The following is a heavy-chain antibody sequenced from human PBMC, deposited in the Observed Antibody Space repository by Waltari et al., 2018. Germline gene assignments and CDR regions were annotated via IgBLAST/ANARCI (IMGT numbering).Heavy chain of an antibody. J-gene: IGHJ4*02. CDR2: ISGSGGST. V-gene: IGHV3-23*01. CDR1: GFTFSSYA. CDR3: AKAPKRYFDWLFLD. Sequence: EVQLLESGGGLVQPGGSLRLSCAASGFTFSSYAMSWVRQAPGKGLEWVSAISGSGGSTYYADSVKGRFTSSRDKSKNTLYLQMNSLRAEDTAVYYCAKAPKRYFDWLFLDWGQGTLVTVSS. D-gene: IGHD3-9*01.